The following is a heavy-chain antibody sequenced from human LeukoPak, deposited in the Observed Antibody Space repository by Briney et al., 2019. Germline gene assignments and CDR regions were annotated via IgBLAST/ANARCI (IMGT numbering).Heavy chain of an antibody. CDR3: AKGYYDYIWGSYRSDAFDI. CDR1: GFPFNSYV. Sequence: GGSLRLSCAASGFPFNSYVMTWVRQAPGKGLEWVSVISGSGGLTYHADSVKGRFTVSRDNSKKTLYLQMNSLRAEDTAVYSCAKGYYDYIWGSYRSDAFDIWGQGTMVTVSS. J-gene: IGHJ3*02. CDR2: ISGSGGLT. V-gene: IGHV3-23*01. D-gene: IGHD3-16*02.